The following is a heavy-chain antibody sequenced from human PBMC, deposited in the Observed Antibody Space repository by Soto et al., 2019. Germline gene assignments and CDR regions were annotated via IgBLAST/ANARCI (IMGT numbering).Heavy chain of an antibody. CDR3: ARDQSEVAGLYYYYYGMDV. V-gene: IGHV7-4-1*01. CDR2: INTNTGNP. CDR1: GYTFTSYA. Sequence: QVQLVQSGSELKKPGASVKVSCKASGYTFTSYAMNWVRQAPGQGLEWMGWINTNTGNPTYAQGFTGRFVFSLDTSLITAYLQLYNLQAEDTAVYYCARDQSEVAGLYYYYYGMDVWGQGTPVTVSS. J-gene: IGHJ6*02. D-gene: IGHD6-19*01.